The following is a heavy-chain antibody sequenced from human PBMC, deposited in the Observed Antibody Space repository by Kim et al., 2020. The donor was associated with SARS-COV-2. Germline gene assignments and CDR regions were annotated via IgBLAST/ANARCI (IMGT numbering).Heavy chain of an antibody. CDR2: IIPIFGTA. D-gene: IGHD5-18*01. Sequence: SVKVSCKASGGTFSSYAISWVRQAPGQGLEWMGGIIPIFGTANYAQKFQGRVTITADESTSTAYMELSSLRSEDTAVYYCARLYSYGPNWFDPWGQGTLVTVSS. V-gene: IGHV1-69*13. J-gene: IGHJ5*02. CDR1: GGTFSSYA. CDR3: ARLYSYGPNWFDP.